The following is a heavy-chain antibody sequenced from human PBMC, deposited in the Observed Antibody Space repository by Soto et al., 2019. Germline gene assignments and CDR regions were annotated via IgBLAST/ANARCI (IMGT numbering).Heavy chain of an antibody. CDR3: ARDHFKYYDILTGPDY. V-gene: IGHV1-3*01. CDR1: GYTFTSYA. CDR2: INAGNGNT. Sequence: ASVKVSCKASGYTFTSYAMHWVRQAPGQRLEWKGWINAGNGNTKYSQKIQGRVTITRDTSASTAYMELSSLRSEDTAVYYCARDHFKYYDILTGPDYWGQGTLVTVSS. D-gene: IGHD3-9*01. J-gene: IGHJ4*02.